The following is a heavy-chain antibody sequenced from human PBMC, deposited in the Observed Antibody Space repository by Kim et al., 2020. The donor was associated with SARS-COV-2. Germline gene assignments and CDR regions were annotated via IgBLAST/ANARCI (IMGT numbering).Heavy chain of an antibody. V-gene: IGHV5-51*01. D-gene: IGHD3-16*01. CDR1: GYTFTNYW. CDR2: IYPGDFDT. CDR3: ARLGGALTY. Sequence: GESLKISCKASGYTFTNYWIGWVRQMPGKGLEWMGIIYPGDFDTIYSPSFQGHVTISADKSISTAYLQWNSLKASDTAMYYCARLGGALTYWGQGTLVTVSS. J-gene: IGHJ4*02.